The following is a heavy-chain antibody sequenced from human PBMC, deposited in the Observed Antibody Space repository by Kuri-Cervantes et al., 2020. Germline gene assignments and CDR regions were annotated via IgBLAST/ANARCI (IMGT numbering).Heavy chain of an antibody. CDR1: GYTFTSYA. CDR2: INGGNGNT. Sequence: ASVKVSCKASGYTFTSYAMHWVRQAPGQRLEWMGWINGGNGNTKYSRKFQGRVTITRDTSISTAYMELSSLRSEDTAVYYCARRIAARTNNWFDPWGQGTLVTVSS. CDR3: ARRIAARTNNWFDP. D-gene: IGHD6-6*01. V-gene: IGHV1-3*01. J-gene: IGHJ5*02.